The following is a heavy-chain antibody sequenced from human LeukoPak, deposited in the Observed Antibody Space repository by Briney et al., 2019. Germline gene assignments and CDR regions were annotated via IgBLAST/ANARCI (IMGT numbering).Heavy chain of an antibody. CDR1: GGSISSSSYY. CDR2: INHSGST. D-gene: IGHD2-15*01. J-gene: IGHJ4*02. CDR3: ARSLRSGGYFDY. V-gene: IGHV4-39*07. Sequence: PSETLSLTCTVSGGSISSSSYYWSWIRQPPGKGLEWIGEINHSGSTNYNPSLKSRVTISVDTSKNQFSLKLSSVTAADTAVYYCARSLRSGGYFDYWGQGTLVTVSS.